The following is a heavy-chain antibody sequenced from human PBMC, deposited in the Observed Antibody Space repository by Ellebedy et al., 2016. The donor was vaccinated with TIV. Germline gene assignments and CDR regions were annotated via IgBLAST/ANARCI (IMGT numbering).Heavy chain of an antibody. CDR3: ARHWFDWAGFDY. Sequence: ASVKVSCRGSGYSFTSYWIGWVRQMPGKGLEWMGIIYPGDSDTRYSPSFQGQVTISADKSISTAYLQWSSLKASDTAMYYCARHWFDWAGFDYWGQGTLVTVSS. V-gene: IGHV5-51*01. CDR2: IYPGDSDT. D-gene: IGHD3-9*01. CDR1: GYSFTSYW. J-gene: IGHJ4*02.